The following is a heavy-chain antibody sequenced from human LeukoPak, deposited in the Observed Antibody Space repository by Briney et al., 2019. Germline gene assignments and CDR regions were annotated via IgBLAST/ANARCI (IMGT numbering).Heavy chain of an antibody. Sequence: SQTLSLTCTVSGGSISSGDYYWSWIRQPPGKGLEWIGYIYYSGSTYYNPSLKSRVTISVDTSKNQFSLKLSSVTAADTAVYYCARAPYNWNDVSWFDPWGQGALVTVSS. D-gene: IGHD1-1*01. CDR1: GGSISSGDYY. CDR3: ARAPYNWNDVSWFDP. V-gene: IGHV4-30-4*01. J-gene: IGHJ5*02. CDR2: IYYSGST.